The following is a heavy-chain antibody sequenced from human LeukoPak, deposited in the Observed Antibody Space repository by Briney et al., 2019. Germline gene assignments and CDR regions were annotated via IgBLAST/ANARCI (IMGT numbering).Heavy chain of an antibody. CDR2: ISYDGSNK. J-gene: IGHJ5*02. V-gene: IGHV3-30*18. CDR1: GFTFSSYA. CDR3: AKDQIAARPRSWFDP. Sequence: GGSLRLSCAASGFTFSSYAMSWVRQAPGKGLEWVAVISYDGSNKYYADSVKGRFTISRDNSKNTLYLQMNSLRAEDTAVYYCAKDQIAARPRSWFDPWGQGTLVTVSS. D-gene: IGHD6-6*01.